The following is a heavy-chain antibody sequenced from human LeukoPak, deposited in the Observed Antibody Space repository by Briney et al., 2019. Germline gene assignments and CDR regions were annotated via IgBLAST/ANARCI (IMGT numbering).Heavy chain of an antibody. CDR3: ASYPRYSSSPPFDY. CDR1: GYTFTGQD. Sequence: ASVKVSCKASGYTFTGQDMHWVRQAPGQGLEWMGWINPNTGDTNYAQKFQGRVTMTRDTTISTAYMDLSRLTSDDTAVNYCASYPRYSSSPPFDYWGQGTLVTVSS. V-gene: IGHV1-2*02. D-gene: IGHD6-19*01. J-gene: IGHJ4*02. CDR2: INPNTGDT.